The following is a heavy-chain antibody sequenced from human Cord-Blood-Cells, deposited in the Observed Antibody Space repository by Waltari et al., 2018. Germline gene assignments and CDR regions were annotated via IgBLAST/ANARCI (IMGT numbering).Heavy chain of an antibody. CDR2: INAGNGNT. CDR1: GYTFTSYA. Sequence: QVQLVQSGAEVKKPGASVKVSCKASGYTFTSYAMHWVRQAPGQRLEWMGWINAGNGNTKYSQKFQGRVTITRDTSASTAYMELSSLRSEDTAVYYCARGLQYHIQPVDYWGQGTLVTVSS. CDR3: ARGLQYHIQPVDY. V-gene: IGHV1-3*01. J-gene: IGHJ4*02. D-gene: IGHD4-4*01.